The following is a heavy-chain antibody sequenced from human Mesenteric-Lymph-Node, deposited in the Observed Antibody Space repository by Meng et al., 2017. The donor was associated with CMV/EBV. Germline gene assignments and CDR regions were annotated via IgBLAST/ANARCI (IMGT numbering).Heavy chain of an antibody. D-gene: IGHD5-18*01. J-gene: IGHJ6*02. V-gene: IGHV3-48*04. CDR3: AKDLQRNTGYGMDV. Sequence: GESLKISCAASGFTFSSYWMSWIRQAPGKGLEWVSYISSSGSTIYYADSVKGRFTISRDNSKNTLYLQMNSLRAEDTAVYYCAKDLQRNTGYGMDVWGQGTTVTVSS. CDR2: ISSSGSTI. CDR1: GFTFSSYW.